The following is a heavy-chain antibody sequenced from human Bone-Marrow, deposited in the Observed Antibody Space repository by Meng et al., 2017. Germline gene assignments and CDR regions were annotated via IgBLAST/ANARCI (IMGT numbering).Heavy chain of an antibody. D-gene: IGHD6-13*01. J-gene: IGHJ3*02. CDR1: GYTFTGYY. V-gene: IGHV1-2*06. Sequence: ASVKVSCKASGYTFTGYYMHWVRQAPGQGLEWMGRINPNSGGTNYAQKFQGRVTMTRDTSISTAYMELSRLRSDDTAVYYCARERDASSSWPDAFDIWGQATMVTVSS. CDR2: INPNSGGT. CDR3: ARERDASSSWPDAFDI.